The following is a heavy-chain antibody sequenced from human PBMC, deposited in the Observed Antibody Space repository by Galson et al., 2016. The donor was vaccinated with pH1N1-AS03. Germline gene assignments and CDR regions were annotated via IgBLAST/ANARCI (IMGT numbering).Heavy chain of an antibody. CDR3: AREEWLQSKGGFDS. CDR2: IYTSGST. J-gene: IGHJ4*02. Sequence: IGRIYTSGSTNYTPSLKSRVTISVDRTMNQFSLKLTSVTAADTAVYFCAREEWLQSKGGFDSWGRGTLVTVSS. V-gene: IGHV4-61*02. D-gene: IGHD5-24*01.